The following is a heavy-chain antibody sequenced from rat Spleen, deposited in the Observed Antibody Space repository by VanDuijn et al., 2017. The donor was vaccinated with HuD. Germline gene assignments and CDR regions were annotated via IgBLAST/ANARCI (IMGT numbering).Heavy chain of an antibody. CDR3: ARADVAAISTDGI. CDR2: IWGDGST. Sequence: QVQLKESGPGLVQSSQTLSLTCTVSGFSLFSNSVHWVRQPSGKGLEWMGGIWGDGSTDYYSFLKSRLSIRRDTSKSQVFLKMNRLQTEDTATYFCARADVAAISTDGIWGQGIMVTVSS. V-gene: IGHV2-1*01. J-gene: IGHJ2*01. CDR1: GFSLFSNS. D-gene: IGHD1-2*01.